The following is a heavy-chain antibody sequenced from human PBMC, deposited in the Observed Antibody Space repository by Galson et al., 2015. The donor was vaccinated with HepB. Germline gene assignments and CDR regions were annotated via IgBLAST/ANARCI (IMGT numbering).Heavy chain of an antibody. CDR2: ISYDGSNK. Sequence: SLRLSCAASGFTFSSYAMHWVRQAPGKGLEWVAVISYDGSNKYYADSVKGRFTISRDNSKNTLYLQMNSLRAEDTAVYYCARDRGSSWNYYYYYYGMDVWGQGTTVTVSS. CDR3: ARDRGSSWNYYYYYYGMDV. D-gene: IGHD6-13*01. V-gene: IGHV3-30-3*01. J-gene: IGHJ6*02. CDR1: GFTFSSYA.